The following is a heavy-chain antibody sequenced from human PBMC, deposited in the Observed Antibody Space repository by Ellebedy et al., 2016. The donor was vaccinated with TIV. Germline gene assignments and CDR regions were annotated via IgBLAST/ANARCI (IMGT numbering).Heavy chain of an antibody. Sequence: ASVKVSCXASGYTFTSYDINWVRQATGQGLEWMGWMNPNSGNTGYAQKFQGRVTMTRNTSISTAYMELSSLRSEDTAVYYCARGHSTSPHTYAFDIWGQGTMVTVSS. CDR1: GYTFTSYD. CDR2: MNPNSGNT. J-gene: IGHJ3*02. D-gene: IGHD2-2*01. V-gene: IGHV1-8*01. CDR3: ARGHSTSPHTYAFDI.